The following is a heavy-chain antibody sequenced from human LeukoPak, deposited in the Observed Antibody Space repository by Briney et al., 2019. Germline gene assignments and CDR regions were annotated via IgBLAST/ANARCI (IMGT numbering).Heavy chain of an antibody. CDR1: GLIFNTYW. J-gene: IGHJ4*02. CDR2: INQDGSEK. Sequence: PGGSLRLSCAASGLIFNTYWISWVRQAPGKGLEWLATINQDGSEKYYVDSVKGRFTISRDNAKNSLFLQMNSLRAEDTAVYYCTTFYTGLTDYWGQGTLVTVSS. CDR3: TTFYTGLTDY. D-gene: IGHD2/OR15-2a*01. V-gene: IGHV3-7*05.